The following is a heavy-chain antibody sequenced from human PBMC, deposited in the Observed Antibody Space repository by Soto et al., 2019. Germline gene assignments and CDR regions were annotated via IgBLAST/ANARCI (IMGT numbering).Heavy chain of an antibody. D-gene: IGHD6-13*01. CDR3: ASTPYSTATGHDRDP. J-gene: IGHJ5*02. CDR1: GYTFTGYY. V-gene: IGHV1-2*02. Sequence: ASVKVSCKASGYTFTGYYMHWVRQAPGQGLEWMGWINPNSGGTNYAQKFQGRVTMTRDTSISTAYMELSRLRSDDTAVYYCASTPYSTATGHDRDPWGQGTLVTVSS. CDR2: INPNSGGT.